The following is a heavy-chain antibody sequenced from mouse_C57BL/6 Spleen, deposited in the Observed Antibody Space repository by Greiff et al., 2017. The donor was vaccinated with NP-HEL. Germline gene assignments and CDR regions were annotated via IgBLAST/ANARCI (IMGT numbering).Heavy chain of an antibody. CDR2: IHPNSGST. Sequence: QVQLQQSGAELVKPGASVKLSCKASGYTFISYWMHWVKQRPGQGLEWIGMIHPNSGSTNYNEKFKSKATLTVDKSSSTAYMQLSSLTSEDSAVYYCARNGYYGSSYYAMDYWGQGTSVTVSS. V-gene: IGHV1-64*01. CDR3: ARNGYYGSSYYAMDY. J-gene: IGHJ4*01. D-gene: IGHD1-1*01. CDR1: GYTFISYW.